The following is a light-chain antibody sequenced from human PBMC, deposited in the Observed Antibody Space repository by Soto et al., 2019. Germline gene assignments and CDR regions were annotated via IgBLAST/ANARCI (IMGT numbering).Light chain of an antibody. V-gene: IGKV1-5*01. J-gene: IGKJ1*01. CDR1: QSISSW. CDR3: QQYNSYPWT. Sequence: DILMTQSPSTLSASVGDRVTITCRASQSISSWLAWYQQKPGKAPKLLIYHAYSLESGVPSRFSGSESGTEFTLTINSLQPDDFATYYCQQYNSYPWTFGQGTKVEIK. CDR2: HAY.